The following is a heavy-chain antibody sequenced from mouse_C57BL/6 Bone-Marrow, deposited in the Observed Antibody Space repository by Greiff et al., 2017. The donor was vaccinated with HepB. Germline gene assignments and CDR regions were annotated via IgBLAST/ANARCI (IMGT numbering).Heavy chain of an antibody. D-gene: IGHD2-4*01. V-gene: IGHV1-26*01. CDR3: AYDYDGDFDY. CDR1: GYTFTDYY. J-gene: IGHJ2*01. CDR2: INPNNGGT. Sequence: EVQLQQSGPELVKPGASVKISCKASGYTFTDYYMNWVKQSHGKSLEWIGDINPNNGGTSYNQKFKGKATLTVDKSSSTAYMELRRLTSEDSAVYYCAYDYDGDFDYWGQGTTLTVSS.